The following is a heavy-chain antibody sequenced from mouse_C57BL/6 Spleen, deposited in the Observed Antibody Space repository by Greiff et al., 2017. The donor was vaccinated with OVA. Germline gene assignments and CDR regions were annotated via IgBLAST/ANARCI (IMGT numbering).Heavy chain of an antibody. J-gene: IGHJ4*01. V-gene: IGHV1-82*01. CDR3: ARYAYYSNYGAMDY. D-gene: IGHD2-5*01. Sequence: QVQLKQSGPELVKPGASVKISCKASGYAFSSSWMNWVKQRPGKGLEWIGRIYPGDGDTNYNGKFKGKATLTADKSSSTAYMQLSSLTSEDSAVYYCARYAYYSNYGAMDYWGQGTSVTVSS. CDR1: GYAFSSSW. CDR2: IYPGDGDT.